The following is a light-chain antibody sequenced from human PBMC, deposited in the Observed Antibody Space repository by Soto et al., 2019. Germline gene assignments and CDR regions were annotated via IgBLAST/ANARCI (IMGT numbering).Light chain of an antibody. J-gene: IGKJ1*01. CDR2: GAS. CDR1: QSVSSSY. CDR3: QQYGSSPTWT. V-gene: IGKV3-20*01. Sequence: EIVLRESPGTLSLSPGERATLSCRASQSVSSSYLAWYQQKPGQAPRLLIYGASTRATGIPDRFSGSGSGTDFTLTISRLEPEDSAVYYCQQYGSSPTWTFGQGTKVDIK.